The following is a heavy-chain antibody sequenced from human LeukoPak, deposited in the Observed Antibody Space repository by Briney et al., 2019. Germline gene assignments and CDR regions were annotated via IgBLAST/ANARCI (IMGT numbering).Heavy chain of an antibody. V-gene: IGHV1-2*06. CDR2: INPNSGGT. CDR3: ARVSVGYYYGSGSRYTDY. D-gene: IGHD3-10*01. Sequence: SVKVSCKASGYTFTGYYMHWVRQAPGQGLEWMGRINPNSGGTNYAQKFQGRVTMTRDTSISTAYMELSRLRSDDTAVYYCARVSVGYYYGSGSRYTDYWGQGTLVTVSS. CDR1: GYTFTGYY. J-gene: IGHJ4*02.